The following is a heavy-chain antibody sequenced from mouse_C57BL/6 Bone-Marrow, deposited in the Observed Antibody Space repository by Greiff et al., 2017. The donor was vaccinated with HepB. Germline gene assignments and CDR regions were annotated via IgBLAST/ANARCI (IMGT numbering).Heavy chain of an antibody. V-gene: IGHV1-62-2*01. D-gene: IGHD3-2*02. CDR1: GYTFTEYT. J-gene: IGHJ4*01. CDR3: ARHERGQLRPLGAMDY. CDR2: FYPGSGSI. Sequence: QVHVKQSGAELVKPGASVKLSCKASGYTFTEYTIHWVKQRSGQGLEWIGWFYPGSGSIKYNEKFKDKATLTADKSSSTVYMELSRLTSEDSAVYFCARHERGQLRPLGAMDYWGQGTSVTVSS.